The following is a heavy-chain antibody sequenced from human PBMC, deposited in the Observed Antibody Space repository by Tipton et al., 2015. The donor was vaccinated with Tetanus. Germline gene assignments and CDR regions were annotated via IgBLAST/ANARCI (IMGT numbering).Heavy chain of an antibody. CDR1: GYTFTSYG. Sequence: QVQLVQSGPEVKMPGSSVTVSCKASGYTFTSYGISWVRQAPGQGLEWMGWISAYNGNTNYAQKLQGRVTMTTDTSTSTAYMELRSLRSDDTAVYYCARDSPQWLVGYYYYGMDVWGQGTTVTVSS. CDR2: ISAYNGNT. CDR3: ARDSPQWLVGYYYYGMDV. D-gene: IGHD6-19*01. J-gene: IGHJ6*02. V-gene: IGHV1-18*01.